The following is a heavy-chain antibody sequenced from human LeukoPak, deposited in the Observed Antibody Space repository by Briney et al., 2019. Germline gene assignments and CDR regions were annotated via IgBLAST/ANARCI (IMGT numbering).Heavy chain of an antibody. CDR1: GFTFSSYA. J-gene: IGHJ4*02. CDR3: AKGPHFAFGAGSSWYEDLYYFDY. CDR2: ISGSGGST. V-gene: IGHV3-23*01. Sequence: GGSLRLSCAASGFTFSSYAMSWVRQAPGKGLEWVSAISGSGGSTYYADSVKGRFAISRDNSKNTLYLQMNSLRAEDTAVYYCAKGPHFAFGAGSSWYEDLYYFDYWGQGTLVTVSS. D-gene: IGHD6-13*01.